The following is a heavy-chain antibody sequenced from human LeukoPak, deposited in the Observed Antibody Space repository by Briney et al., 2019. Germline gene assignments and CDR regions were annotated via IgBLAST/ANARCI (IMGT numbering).Heavy chain of an antibody. J-gene: IGHJ6*02. CDR1: GFTFSSYA. CDR3: ARGSPLYYYDSSGYYGGPYYYGMDV. Sequence: GGSLRLSCAASGFTFSSYAMHWVRQAPGKGLEWVAVISYDGSNKYYADSVKGRFTISRDNSKNTLYLQMNSLRAEDTAVYYCARGSPLYYYDSSGYYGGPYYYGMDVWGQGTTVTVSS. V-gene: IGHV3-30-3*01. CDR2: ISYDGSNK. D-gene: IGHD3-22*01.